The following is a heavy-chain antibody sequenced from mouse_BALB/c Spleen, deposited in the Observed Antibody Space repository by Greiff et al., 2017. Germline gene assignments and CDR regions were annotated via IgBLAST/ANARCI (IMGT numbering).Heavy chain of an antibody. V-gene: IGHV1-80*01. CDR1: GYAFSSYW. CDR2: IYPGDGDT. CDR3: ARGETTARYYAMDY. D-gene: IGHD1-2*01. Sequence: QVQLQQSGAELVRPGSSVKISCKASGYAFSSYWMNWVKQRPGQGLEWIGQIYPGDGDTNYNGKFKGKATLTADKYSSTAYMQLSSLTSEDSAVYFCARGETTARYYAMDYWGQGTSVTVSS. J-gene: IGHJ4*01.